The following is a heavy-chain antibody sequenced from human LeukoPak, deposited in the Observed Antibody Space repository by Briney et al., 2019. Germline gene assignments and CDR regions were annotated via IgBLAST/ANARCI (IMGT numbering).Heavy chain of an antibody. CDR1: GFTFSSYG. Sequence: GGSLRLSCAASGFTFSSYGMHWVRQAPGKGLEWVAVIWYDGSNKYYADSVKGRFTISRDNSKNTLYLQMNSLRAEDTAVYYCAKVFGYYGSGSYYKEAYYYYYMDVWGKGTTVTVSS. J-gene: IGHJ6*03. D-gene: IGHD3-10*01. CDR3: AKVFGYYGSGSYYKEAYYYYYMDV. V-gene: IGHV3-33*06. CDR2: IWYDGSNK.